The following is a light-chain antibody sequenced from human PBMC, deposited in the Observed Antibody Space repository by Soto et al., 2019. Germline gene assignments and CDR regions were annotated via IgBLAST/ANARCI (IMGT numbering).Light chain of an antibody. CDR3: QQSYKSPWT. CDR1: QNIWSY. V-gene: IGKV1-39*01. CDR2: AAS. J-gene: IGKJ1*01. Sequence: DIQMTQSPSSLSASVGDRVTITCRANQNIWSYLVWYQHKLGQAPRLLIHAASTLASGVPSRFSGSESGTAVTLTISGLEHEDSATYYCQQSYKSPWTFGQGTKVEIK.